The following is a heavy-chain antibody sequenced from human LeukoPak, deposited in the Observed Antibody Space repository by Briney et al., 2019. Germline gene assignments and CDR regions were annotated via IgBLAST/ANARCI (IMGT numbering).Heavy chain of an antibody. Sequence: ASVKVSCKASGGTFSSYAISWVRQAPGQGLEWMGGIIPIFGTANYAQKFQGRVTITTDESTSTAYMELSSLRSEDTAVYYCARGDIVVVPAAIFHYYYYMDVWGKGATVTVSS. CDR2: IIPIFGTA. CDR1: GGTFSSYA. D-gene: IGHD2-2*01. J-gene: IGHJ6*03. CDR3: ARGDIVVVPAAIFHYYYYMDV. V-gene: IGHV1-69*05.